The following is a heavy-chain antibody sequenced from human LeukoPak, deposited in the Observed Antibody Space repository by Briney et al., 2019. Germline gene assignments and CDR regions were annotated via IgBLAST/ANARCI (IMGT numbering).Heavy chain of an antibody. CDR2: INPNGGST. D-gene: IGHD6-13*01. CDR3: ARYSSSAGDY. CDR1: GYTFTSYY. V-gene: IGHV1-46*01. Sequence: GASVKVSCKASGYTFTSYYMHWVRQTPGQGLEWMGIINPNGGSTSYAQKFQGRVTMTRDTSTSTVYMELSSLRSEDTAVYYCARYSSSAGDYWGQGTLVTVSS. J-gene: IGHJ4*02.